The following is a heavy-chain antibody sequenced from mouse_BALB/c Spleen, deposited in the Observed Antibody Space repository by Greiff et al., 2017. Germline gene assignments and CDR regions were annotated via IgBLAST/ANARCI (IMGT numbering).Heavy chain of an antibody. J-gene: IGHJ4*01. CDR1: GYAFTNYL. CDR3: ARGGLYGNYDAMDY. Sequence: VQLQQSGAELVRPGTSVKVSCKASGYAFTNYLIEWVKQRPGQGLEWIGVINPGSGGTNYNEKFKGKATLTADKSSSTAYMQLSSLTSDDSAVYFCARGGLYGNYDAMDYWGQGTSVTVSS. V-gene: IGHV1-54*01. CDR2: INPGSGGT. D-gene: IGHD2-1*01.